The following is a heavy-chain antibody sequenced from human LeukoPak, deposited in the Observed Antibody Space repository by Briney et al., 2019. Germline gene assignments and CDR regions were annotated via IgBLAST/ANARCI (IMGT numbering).Heavy chain of an antibody. Sequence: ASVKVSCKASGYTLATYGVNWVRQAPGQGLEWMGWISAFNDNTNYAQKFRDRVTMTADRSTNTVYMELRSLRSDDTAVYFCAREYYDTSDYSYYSDCWGQGTLVTVSS. CDR1: GYTLATYG. D-gene: IGHD3-22*01. V-gene: IGHV1-18*01. J-gene: IGHJ4*02. CDR2: ISAFNDNT. CDR3: AREYYDTSDYSYYSDC.